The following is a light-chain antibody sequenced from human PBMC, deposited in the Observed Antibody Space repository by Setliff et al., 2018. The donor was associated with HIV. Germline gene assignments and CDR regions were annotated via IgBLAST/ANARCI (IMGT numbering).Light chain of an antibody. CDR3: SSYSTSNSLVV. CDR2: EVI. Sequence: QSALAQPASVSGSPRQSITISCTGTSSDVGGYDSVSWYRQHPGKVPKLLIYEVINRPSGVSTRFSGSKSSNTASLTISGLQAEDEADYYCSSYSTSNSLVVFGGGTKVTVL. J-gene: IGLJ2*01. CDR1: SSDVGGYDS. V-gene: IGLV2-14*01.